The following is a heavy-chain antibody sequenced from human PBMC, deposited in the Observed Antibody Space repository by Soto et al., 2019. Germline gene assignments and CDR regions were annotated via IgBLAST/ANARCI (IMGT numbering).Heavy chain of an antibody. CDR3: SRDEALGLIRRSILSYYGMDV. CDR1: GDSISSSAYL. V-gene: IGHV4-31*03. CDR2: IYYTGIT. Sequence: QVQLQESGPGLVEPSQTLSLTCTVSGDSISSSAYLWSWIRQHPGKGLGWIGYIYYTGITYYNPSLESRVTISVDTSKNQFSLKMNSVTAADTAVYYCSRDEALGLIRRSILSYYGMDVWGQGTTVTVSS. J-gene: IGHJ6*02. D-gene: IGHD1-26*01.